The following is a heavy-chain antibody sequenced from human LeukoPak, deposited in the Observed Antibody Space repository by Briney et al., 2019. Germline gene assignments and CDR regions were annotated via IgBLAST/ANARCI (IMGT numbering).Heavy chain of an antibody. CDR2: IKQDGSEK. CDR3: ASALTHYYGSGSYYNWEHYFDY. D-gene: IGHD3-10*01. V-gene: IGHV3-7*01. J-gene: IGHJ4*02. CDR1: GFTFSSYW. Sequence: GGSLRLSCAASGFTFSSYWMSWVRQAPGKGLEWVANIKQDGSEKYYVDSVKGRFTISRDNAKNSLYLQMNSLRAEDTAVYYCASALTHYYGSGSYYNWEHYFDYWGQGTLVTVSS.